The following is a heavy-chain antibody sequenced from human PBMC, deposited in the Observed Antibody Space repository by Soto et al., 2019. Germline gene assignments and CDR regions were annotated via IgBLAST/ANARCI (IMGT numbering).Heavy chain of an antibody. CDR1: GGSISSGGYY. CDR2: IYYSGST. Sequence: SETLSLTCTVSGGSISSGGYYWSWIRQHPGKGLEWIGYIYYSGSTYYNPSLKSRVTISVDTSKNQFSLKLSSVTAADTAAYYCASGYSGYDGADYYYGMDVWGQGTTVTVSS. CDR3: ASGYSGYDGADYYYGMDV. J-gene: IGHJ6*02. D-gene: IGHD5-12*01. V-gene: IGHV4-31*03.